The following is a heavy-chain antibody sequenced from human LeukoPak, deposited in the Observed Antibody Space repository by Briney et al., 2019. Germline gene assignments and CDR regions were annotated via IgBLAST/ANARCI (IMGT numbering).Heavy chain of an antibody. D-gene: IGHD2-2*01. V-gene: IGHV3-7*01. CDR3: ARDTTTYCSSTSFYRKVSWFDP. J-gene: IGHJ5*02. CDR1: GFSFSSYC. CDR2: IKQDGSEK. Sequence: GGSLRLSCAASGFSFSSYCMTWVRQAPGKGLEWVANIKQDGSEKYYVDSVKGRFTISRDNAKNSLYLQMNSLRAEDTAVYYCARDTTTYCSSTSFYRKVSWFDPWGQGTLVTVSS.